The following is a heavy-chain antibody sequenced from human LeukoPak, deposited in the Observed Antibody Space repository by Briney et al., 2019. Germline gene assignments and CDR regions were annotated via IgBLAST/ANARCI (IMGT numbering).Heavy chain of an antibody. Sequence: GGSLRLSCTASGFTFSSYWMSWVRQAPGKGLEWVANIKQDGSEKDYVDSVKGRFTISRDNAKNSLYLQTNSLRAEDTAVYYCARYCGGDCYGMDVWGQGTTVTVSS. CDR2: IKQDGSEK. CDR1: GFTFSSYW. J-gene: IGHJ6*02. V-gene: IGHV3-7*01. CDR3: ARYCGGDCYGMDV. D-gene: IGHD2-21*01.